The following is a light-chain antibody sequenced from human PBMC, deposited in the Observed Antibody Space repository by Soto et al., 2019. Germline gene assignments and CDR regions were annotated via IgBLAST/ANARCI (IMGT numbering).Light chain of an antibody. V-gene: IGKV3-15*01. CDR2: RAS. J-gene: IGKJ1*01. CDR3: QQYQNLWT. CDR1: HYVYSH. Sequence: EIVMTQSPATLSVSPGERATLSCTASHYVYSHVAWFQQRPGQAPRLLIYRASARTTGTPARFSGSGSGTEFTLTITSLQSEDFAPYYCQQYQNLWTFGQGTEVEI.